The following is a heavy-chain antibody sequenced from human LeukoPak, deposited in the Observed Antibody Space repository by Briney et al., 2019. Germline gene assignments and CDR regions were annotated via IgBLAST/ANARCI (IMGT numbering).Heavy chain of an antibody. CDR3: ARHVSVWGSYRDY. CDR1: GYSFTSYW. V-gene: IGHV5-51*01. Sequence: GESLKISCKGSGYSFTSYWIGWVRQMPGKGLEWMGIIHPGDSDTRYSPSFQGQVTISADKSISTAYLQWSSLKASDTAMYYCARHVSVWGSYRDYWGQGTLVTVSS. J-gene: IGHJ4*02. D-gene: IGHD3-16*02. CDR2: IHPGDSDT.